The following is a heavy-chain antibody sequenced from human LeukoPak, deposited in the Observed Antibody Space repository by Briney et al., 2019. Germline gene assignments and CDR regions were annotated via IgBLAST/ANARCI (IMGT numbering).Heavy chain of an antibody. J-gene: IGHJ4*02. Sequence: PSETLSLTCTVSGGSISSYYWSWIRQPPGKGLEWIGYIYYSGSTNYNPSLKSRVTISVDTSKNQFSLKLSSVTAADTAVYYCAREGPLLWFGESTHYFDYWGQGTLVTVSS. CDR3: AREGPLLWFGESTHYFDY. V-gene: IGHV4-59*01. CDR1: GGSISSYY. CDR2: IYYSGST. D-gene: IGHD3-10*01.